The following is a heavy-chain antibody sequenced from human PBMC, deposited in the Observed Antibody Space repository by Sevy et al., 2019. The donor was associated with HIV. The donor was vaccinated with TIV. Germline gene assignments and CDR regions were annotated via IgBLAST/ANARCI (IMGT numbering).Heavy chain of an antibody. CDR2: IKQDGSEN. CDR1: GFTFSSYW. V-gene: IGHV3-7*01. J-gene: IGHJ4*02. CDR3: AAGYTSGYLTY. Sequence: GGSLRLSSAASGFTFSSYWMTWVRQAPGKGLEWVANIKQDGSENYYVDSVKGRFTISRDNAKNSLYLQMNSLRAEDTAIYYCAAGYTSGYLTYWGQGTLVTVSS. D-gene: IGHD6-19*01.